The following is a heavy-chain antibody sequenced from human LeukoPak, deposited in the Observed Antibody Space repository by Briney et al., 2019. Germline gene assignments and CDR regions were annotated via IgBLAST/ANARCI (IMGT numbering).Heavy chain of an antibody. D-gene: IGHD5-18*01. V-gene: IGHV3-30*02. Sequence: GGSLRLSCTASGFIFNNYGMHWVRQAPGKGLEWLAFIQFDGSNKYSADSVKGRFTISGDNTQTTLYLEMNSLRAEDTAMYYCAKDLNPAMVTRTFDLWGQGTMVTVSS. J-gene: IGHJ3*01. CDR1: GFIFNNYG. CDR2: IQFDGSNK. CDR3: AKDLNPAMVTRTFDL.